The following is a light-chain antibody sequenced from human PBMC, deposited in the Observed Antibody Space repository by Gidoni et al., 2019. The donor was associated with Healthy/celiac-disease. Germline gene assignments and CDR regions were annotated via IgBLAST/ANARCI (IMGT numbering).Light chain of an antibody. CDR1: LCVSSN. CDR3: QQRSNWPPVT. V-gene: IGKV3-11*01. J-gene: IGKJ5*01. CDR2: YAS. Sequence: EIVLTQSPATLSLSPGERATPSCRASLCVSSNLAWYQQKPGQNPRLLIYYASNRATGIPARFIGSGAWTDFTLTIISREPEDFAVYYCQQRSNWPPVTFGQGTRLEIK.